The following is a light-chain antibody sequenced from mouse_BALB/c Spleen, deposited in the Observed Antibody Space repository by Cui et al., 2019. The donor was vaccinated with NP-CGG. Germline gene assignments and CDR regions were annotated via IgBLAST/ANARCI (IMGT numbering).Light chain of an antibody. J-gene: IGLJ1*01. CDR2: GTS. Sequence: QAVVTQESALTTYPGGTVILTCRSSTGSDTTRNYTNWVQEKPDHLVTGLIGGTSNRAPGVPVRFSGFLIGDKAALTITGAQTEDDAMYFCALWYGTHGVFGGGTKLTVL. V-gene: IGLV2*02. CDR1: TGSDTTRNY. CDR3: ALWYGTHGV.